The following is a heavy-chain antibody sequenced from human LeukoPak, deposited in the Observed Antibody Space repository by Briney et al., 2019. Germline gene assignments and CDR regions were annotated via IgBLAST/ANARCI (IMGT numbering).Heavy chain of an antibody. CDR2: IYPGDSDT. D-gene: IGHD6-19*01. CDR3: ARRVERGSGYDY. CDR1: GYIFTNYW. Sequence: GESLKISCKGSGYIFTNYWIAWVRQMPGKGLEWMGTIYPGDSDTRYSPSFQGQITISDEKSISTAHLQWSSLKASDTVMYYCARRVERGSGYDYWGQGTLVTVSS. J-gene: IGHJ4*02. V-gene: IGHV5-51*01.